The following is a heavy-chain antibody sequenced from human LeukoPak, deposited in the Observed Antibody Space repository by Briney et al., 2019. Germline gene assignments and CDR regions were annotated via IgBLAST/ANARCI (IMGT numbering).Heavy chain of an antibody. J-gene: IGHJ4*02. D-gene: IGHD6-19*01. CDR1: GFTLSSYA. V-gene: IGHV3-23*01. CDR2: ISDTGNT. CDR3: AKPAISSSGWYYDY. Sequence: PGGSLRLSCAASGFTLSSYAMSWVRQAPGKGLEWVSAISDTGNTYHADSVKGRFTISRDSSKNTLYLQMNSLRAEDTAVYYCAKPAISSSGWYYDYWGQGTLVTVSS.